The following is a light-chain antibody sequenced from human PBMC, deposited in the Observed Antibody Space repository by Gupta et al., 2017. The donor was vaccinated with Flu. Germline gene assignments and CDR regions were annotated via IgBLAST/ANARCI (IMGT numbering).Light chain of an antibody. CDR3: QAWDSNTAL. Sequence: ARQTATITCSGDKLGDKYVSWYQQRPGRSPGWVIYQDTKRPSGIPERFSGSNSGDTATLTISGTQPIDEAYYYCQAWDSNTALFGGGTKLTVL. V-gene: IGLV3-1*01. CDR1: KLGDKY. CDR2: QDT. J-gene: IGLJ3*02.